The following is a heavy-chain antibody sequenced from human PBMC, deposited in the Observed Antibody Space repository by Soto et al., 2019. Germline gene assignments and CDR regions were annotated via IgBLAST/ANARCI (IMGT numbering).Heavy chain of an antibody. CDR3: ASGYSSGWYSGDAFDI. J-gene: IGHJ3*02. V-gene: IGHV1-18*04. CDR2: ISAYNGNT. CDR1: GYTFTSYG. Sequence: VASVKVSCKASGYTFTSYGISWVRQAPGQGLEWMGWISAYNGNTNYAQKLQGRVTMTTDTSTSTAYMELRSLRSDDTAVYYCASGYSSGWYSGDAFDIWGQGTMVTVSS. D-gene: IGHD6-19*01.